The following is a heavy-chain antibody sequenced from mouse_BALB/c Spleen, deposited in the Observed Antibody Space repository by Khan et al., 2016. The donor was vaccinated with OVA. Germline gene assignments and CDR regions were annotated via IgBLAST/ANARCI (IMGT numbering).Heavy chain of an antibody. CDR1: GFNIRDTH. Sequence: VQLQQSGAELVKPGASVKLSCTASGFNIRDTHIHWVKQRPEQGLEWIGRIDPANVYGKNDTKFQGKATMTADTSSNTAYLQLSSLTSEDTADYYGALDYDPGGGDWYFDVWGAGTTVTVSS. V-gene: IGHV14-3*02. D-gene: IGHD2-4*01. J-gene: IGHJ1*01. CDR2: IDPANVYG. CDR3: ALDYDPGGGDWYFDV.